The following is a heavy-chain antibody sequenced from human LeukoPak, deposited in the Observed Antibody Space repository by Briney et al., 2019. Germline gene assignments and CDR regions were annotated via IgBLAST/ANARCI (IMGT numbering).Heavy chain of an antibody. V-gene: IGHV4-38-2*01. D-gene: IGHD2-2*01. CDR1: GSSISTGYY. Sequence: SETLSLTSAVSGSSISTGYYWGFIRQPPGKGLELIGSMYRRGSTYYNPSLKSRMTISLDTSKNQFSLKLKSVTAADTALYYCVSQVVPAAIPDAFDIWGRGKLVSVSS. CDR3: VSQVVPAAIPDAFDI. J-gene: IGHJ3*02. CDR2: MYRRGST.